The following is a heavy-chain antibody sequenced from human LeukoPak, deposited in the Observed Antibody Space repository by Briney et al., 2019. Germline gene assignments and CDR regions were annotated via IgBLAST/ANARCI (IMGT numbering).Heavy chain of an antibody. Sequence: GGSPRLSCAASGFTFSSYGMHWVRQAPGKGLEWVAVISYDGSNKYYADSVKGRFTFSRDNSKNTLYLQMNSLRAEDTAVYYCAKARVFLALLLWGQGTLVTVSS. J-gene: IGHJ4*02. D-gene: IGHD3-3*01. V-gene: IGHV3-30*18. CDR1: GFTFSSYG. CDR3: AKARVFLALLL. CDR2: ISYDGSNK.